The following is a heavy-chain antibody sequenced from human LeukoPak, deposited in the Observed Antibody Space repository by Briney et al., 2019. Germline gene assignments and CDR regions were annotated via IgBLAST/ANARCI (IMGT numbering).Heavy chain of an antibody. Sequence: SETLSLTCAVYGGSFSGYYWSWIRQPPGKGLEWIGEINHSGSTDYNPSLKSRVTISVDTSKNQFSLKLSSVTAADTAVYYCARDFRFLDDYWGQGTLVTVSS. D-gene: IGHD3-3*01. CDR2: INHSGST. V-gene: IGHV4-34*01. CDR3: ARDFRFLDDY. J-gene: IGHJ4*02. CDR1: GGSFSGYY.